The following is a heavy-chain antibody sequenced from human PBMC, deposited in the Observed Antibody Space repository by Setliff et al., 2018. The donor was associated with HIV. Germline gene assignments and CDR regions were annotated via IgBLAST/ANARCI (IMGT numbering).Heavy chain of an antibody. D-gene: IGHD2-8*01. Sequence: GESLKISCQGSGYTFTSYWIGWVRQMPGKGLEWLGRIYPGGSDTIYSASFQGHVTISVDRSITTAYVQWRSLKASDTAMYYRARHGGPPGAQWAFDIWGQGTMVTVSS. CDR2: IYPGGSDT. CDR3: ARHGGPPGAQWAFDI. CDR1: GYTFTSYW. V-gene: IGHV5-51*01. J-gene: IGHJ3*02.